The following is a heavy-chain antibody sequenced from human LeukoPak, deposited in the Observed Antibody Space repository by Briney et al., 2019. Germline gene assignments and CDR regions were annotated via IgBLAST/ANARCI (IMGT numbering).Heavy chain of an antibody. CDR1: GFTFSSYA. CDR3: ARASGSYSHFDC. D-gene: IGHD1-26*01. J-gene: IGHJ4*02. CDR2: ISYDGSNK. Sequence: GGSLRLSCAASGFTFSSYAMHWVRQAPGKGLEWVAVISYDGSNKYYTGSVKGRFTISRDNAKNSLYLQMNSLRAEDTAVYYCARASGSYSHFDCWGQGTRVSVSS. V-gene: IGHV3-30-3*01.